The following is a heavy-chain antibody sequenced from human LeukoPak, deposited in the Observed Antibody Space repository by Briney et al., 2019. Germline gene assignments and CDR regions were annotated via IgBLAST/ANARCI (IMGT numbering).Heavy chain of an antibody. CDR3: ARGRIQLWLRYFDY. CDR1: GFTFSSYA. J-gene: IGHJ4*02. Sequence: PGGSLRLSCAASGFTFSSYAMHWVRQAPGKGLEWVAVISYDGSNKYYADSVKGRFTISRDNSKNTLYLQMNSLRAEDTAVYYCARGRIQLWLRYFDYWGQGTLVTVSS. D-gene: IGHD5-18*01. V-gene: IGHV3-30-3*01. CDR2: ISYDGSNK.